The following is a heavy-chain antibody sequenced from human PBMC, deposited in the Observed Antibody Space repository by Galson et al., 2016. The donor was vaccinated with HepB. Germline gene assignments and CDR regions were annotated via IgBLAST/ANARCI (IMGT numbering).Heavy chain of an antibody. Sequence: SLRLSCAASGFTFSWFGMHWVRQAPGKGLEWVAAISYDGVAVISYDARDKYYADSVKGRFTISRDKSQNTLYLQMISLRAEDKAVYYCARGDIVGAIFDYWGQGTLVTVSS. CDR2: ISYDARDK. CDR1: GFTFSWFG. CDR3: ARGDIVGAIFDY. J-gene: IGHJ4*02. V-gene: IGHV3-30*03. D-gene: IGHD1-26*01.